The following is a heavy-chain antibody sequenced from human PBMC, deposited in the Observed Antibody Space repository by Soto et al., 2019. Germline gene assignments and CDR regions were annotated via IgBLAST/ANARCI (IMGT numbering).Heavy chain of an antibody. V-gene: IGHV4-34*01. CDR1: GGSFSGDY. J-gene: IGHJ6*04. Sequence: SETLSLTSAVYGGSFSGDYCSWIRQPPGKGLEWIGESNHSGSTNYNPTLTRRVPIPVDTSKNQTSLHLSSATAAPTAVYYFDREKWLRSPSHYYGMNVWGKGTTVPVAS. CDR2: SNHSGST. D-gene: IGHD5-12*01. CDR3: DREKWLRSPSHYYGMNV.